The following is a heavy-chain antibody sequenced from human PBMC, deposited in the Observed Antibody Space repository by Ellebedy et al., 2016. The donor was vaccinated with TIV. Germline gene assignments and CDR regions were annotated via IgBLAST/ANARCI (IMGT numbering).Heavy chain of an antibody. D-gene: IGHD2-2*01. J-gene: IGHJ4*02. Sequence: PGGSLRLSCAASGFTFSSYAMSWVRQAPGKGLEWVSAISGSGGSTYYADSVKGRFTISRDNAKNSLYLQMNSLRAEDTAVYYCARGRLSGSCMDYWGQGTLVTVSS. CDR3: ARGRLSGSCMDY. CDR2: ISGSGGST. V-gene: IGHV3-23*01. CDR1: GFTFSSYA.